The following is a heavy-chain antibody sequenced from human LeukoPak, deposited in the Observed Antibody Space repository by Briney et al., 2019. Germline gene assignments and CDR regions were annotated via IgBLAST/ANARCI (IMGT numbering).Heavy chain of an antibody. J-gene: IGHJ4*02. CDR1: GYTFTDYY. Sequence: ASVKVSCKASGYTFTDYYMHWVRQAPGQGLEWMGWISPYNGNTNYAQNLQGRVTMTTDKSTSTAYMELRSLRSDDTAVYYCARDRTIAVAGAGYWGQGTLVTVSS. CDR3: ARDRTIAVAGAGY. CDR2: ISPYNGNT. V-gene: IGHV1-18*04. D-gene: IGHD6-19*01.